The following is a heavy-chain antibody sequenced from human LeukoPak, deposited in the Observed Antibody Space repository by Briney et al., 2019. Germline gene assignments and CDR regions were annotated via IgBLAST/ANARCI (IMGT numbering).Heavy chain of an antibody. D-gene: IGHD5-18*01. CDR2: IFYSGST. Sequence: SETLSLTCTVSGGSISTSNYYWGWIRQPPGKGLEWIGNIFYSGSTYYSPSLRSRVTISLDTSRNQFSLKLSSVTAADTAVYYCARRIRNPEGYSYGRNWFDPWGQGTLVTVSS. CDR1: GGSISTSNYY. V-gene: IGHV4-39*07. CDR3: ARRIRNPEGYSYGRNWFDP. J-gene: IGHJ5*02.